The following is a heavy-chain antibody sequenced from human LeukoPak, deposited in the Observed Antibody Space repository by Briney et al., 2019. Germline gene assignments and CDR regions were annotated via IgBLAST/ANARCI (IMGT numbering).Heavy chain of an antibody. J-gene: IGHJ4*02. Sequence: ASVKVSCKASGYTFTSYGISWVRQAPGQGLEWMGWISAYNGITNYAQKLQGRVTMTTDTSTSTAYMELRSLRSDDTAVYYCARDRYRYCSSTSCYSPDYWGQGTLVTVSS. CDR1: GYTFTSYG. CDR2: ISAYNGIT. D-gene: IGHD2-2*01. CDR3: ARDRYRYCSSTSCYSPDY. V-gene: IGHV1-18*01.